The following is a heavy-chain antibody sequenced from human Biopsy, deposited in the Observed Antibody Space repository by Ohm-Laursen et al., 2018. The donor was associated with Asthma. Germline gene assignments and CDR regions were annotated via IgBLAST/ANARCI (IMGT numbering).Heavy chain of an antibody. CDR3: ARKAGSCISRTCYSLDF. Sequence: SGKGSCKSLGGTFNTYVIGWVRQAPGQGLEWMGGINSVFGTTTYPQKFQDRVTITADDSTSTVYMELSSLRSEDTAVYYCARKAGSCISRTCYSLDFWGQGTLVTVSS. J-gene: IGHJ4*02. CDR2: INSVFGTT. CDR1: GGTFNTYV. D-gene: IGHD2-2*01. V-gene: IGHV1-69*13.